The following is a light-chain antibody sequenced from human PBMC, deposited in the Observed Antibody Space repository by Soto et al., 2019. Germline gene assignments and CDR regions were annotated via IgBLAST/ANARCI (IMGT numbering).Light chain of an antibody. CDR2: EVR. Sequence: QSVLTQPASVSGSPGQSITISCTGTSSDVGGYNYVSWYQQHPGKAPKLMIYEVRNRPSGVSHRFSGSKSANTASLTISGLQAEDEADYYCSSYTSSSPYVFGTGTKGTVL. CDR1: SSDVGGYNY. V-gene: IGLV2-14*01. J-gene: IGLJ1*01. CDR3: SSYTSSSPYV.